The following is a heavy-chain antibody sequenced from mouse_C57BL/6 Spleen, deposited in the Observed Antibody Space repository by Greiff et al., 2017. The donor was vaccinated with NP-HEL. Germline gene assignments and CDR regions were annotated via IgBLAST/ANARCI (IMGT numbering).Heavy chain of an antibody. CDR3: ARDQWLLREGYYFDY. V-gene: IGHV3-6*01. J-gene: IGHJ2*01. D-gene: IGHD2-3*01. CDR2: ISYDGSN. CDR1: GYSITSGYY. Sequence: EVQLVESGPGLVKPSQSLSLTCSVTGYSITSGYYWNWIRQFPGNKLEWMGYISYDGSNNYNPSLKNRISITRDTSKNQFFLKLNSVTTEDTATYYCARDQWLLREGYYFDYWGQGTTLTVSS.